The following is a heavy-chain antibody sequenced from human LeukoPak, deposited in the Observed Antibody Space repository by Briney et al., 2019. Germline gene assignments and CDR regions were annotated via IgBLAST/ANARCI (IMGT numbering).Heavy chain of an antibody. CDR2: ISHSGIT. D-gene: IGHD6-6*01. V-gene: IGHV4-30-2*01. Sequence: KPSETLSLTCAVSGGSISSGGYSWSWVRQPPGQGLEWIGYISHSGITYYSPSLKSRVTTSVDRAKNQFSLKLTSVTAADTAVYYCARYSSTWPYWYFDLWGRGTLVTVSS. J-gene: IGHJ2*01. CDR3: ARYSSTWPYWYFDL. CDR1: GGSISSGGYS.